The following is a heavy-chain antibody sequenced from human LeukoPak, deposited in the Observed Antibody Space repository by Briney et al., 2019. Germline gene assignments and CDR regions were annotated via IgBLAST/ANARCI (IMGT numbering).Heavy chain of an antibody. CDR3: ARVKDPGGYYYYYYMDV. J-gene: IGHJ6*03. CDR1: GDSISSYY. D-gene: IGHD3-16*01. CDR2: IYYSGST. V-gene: IGHV4-59*12. Sequence: PSETLSLTCTVCGDSISSYYWSWIRQPPGKGLEWIGYIYYSGSTNYNPSLKSRVTMSVDTSKNQFSLKLSSVTAADTAMYYCARVKDPGGYYYYYYMDVWGKGTTVTVSS.